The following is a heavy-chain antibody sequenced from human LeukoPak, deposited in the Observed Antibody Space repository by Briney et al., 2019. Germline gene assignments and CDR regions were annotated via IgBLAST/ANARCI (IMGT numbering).Heavy chain of an antibody. CDR2: ISAYNGNT. J-gene: IGHJ4*02. V-gene: IGHV1-18*01. CDR1: GYTFTSYG. Sequence: ASVKVSCKASGYTFTSYGISWVRQAPGQGLEWMGWISAYNGNTNYAQKLQGRVTMTTDTSTSTAYMELRSLRSDDTAVYYCARDATDFWSGYWALDYWGQGTLVTVSS. CDR3: ARDATDFWSGYWALDY. D-gene: IGHD3-3*01.